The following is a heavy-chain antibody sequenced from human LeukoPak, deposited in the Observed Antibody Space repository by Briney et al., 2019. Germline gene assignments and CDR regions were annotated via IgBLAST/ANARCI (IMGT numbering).Heavy chain of an antibody. CDR3: ATQFRYFDWGYSYFDL. Sequence: PSQTLSLTCTVSGGSISSSSYYWGWIRQPPGKGLEWIGSIYYGGSTYYNPSLKSRVTISVDTSKNQFSLKLSSVTAADTAVYYCATQFRYFDWGYSYFDLRGRGTLVTVPS. CDR1: GGSISSSSYY. J-gene: IGHJ2*01. V-gene: IGHV4-39*01. D-gene: IGHD3-9*01. CDR2: IYYGGST.